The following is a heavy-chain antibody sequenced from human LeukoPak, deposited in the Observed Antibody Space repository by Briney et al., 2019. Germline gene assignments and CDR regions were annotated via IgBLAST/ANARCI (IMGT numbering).Heavy chain of an antibody. CDR3: ARDRTTWGWSGYISDNYYYYYGMDV. D-gene: IGHD3-3*01. V-gene: IGHV3-7*01. CDR1: GFTFSSYW. J-gene: IGHJ6*02. CDR2: IKQDGSEK. Sequence: PGGSLRLSFAASGFTFSSYWMSSVRQAPGKGLEWVANIKQDGSEKYYVDSVKGRFTISRDNAKNSLYLQMNSLRAEDTAVYYCARDRTTWGWSGYISDNYYYYYGMDVWGQGTTVTVSS.